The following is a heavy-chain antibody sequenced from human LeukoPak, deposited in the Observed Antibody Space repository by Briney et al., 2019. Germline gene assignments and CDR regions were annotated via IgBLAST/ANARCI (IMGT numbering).Heavy chain of an antibody. J-gene: IGHJ6*03. V-gene: IGHV1-8*02. CDR3: ARGLGSGSYWDYYYMDV. D-gene: IGHD1-26*01. CDR1: GYTFTSYG. Sequence: VASVKVSCKASGYTFTSYGINWARQATGQGLEWMGWMNPNSGNTGYAQKFQGRVTMTRNTSISTAYMELSSLRSEDTAVYYCARGLGSGSYWDYYYMDVWGKGTTVTVSS. CDR2: MNPNSGNT.